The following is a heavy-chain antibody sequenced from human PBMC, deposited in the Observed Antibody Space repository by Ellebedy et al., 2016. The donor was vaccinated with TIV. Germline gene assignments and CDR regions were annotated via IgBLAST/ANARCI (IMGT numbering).Heavy chain of an antibody. D-gene: IGHD6-19*01. CDR2: INIDGSST. CDR3: ARAGSGGWEAYFDL. J-gene: IGHJ2*01. Sequence: PGGSLRLSCAASRFTFSNYWMHWVCQAAGKGPVWVSRINIDGSSTSYADSVKGRFTISRDNAKNTLYLQMNSLRAEDTAVYYCARAGSGGWEAYFDLWGRGTLVTVSS. CDR1: RFTFSNYW. V-gene: IGHV3-74*01.